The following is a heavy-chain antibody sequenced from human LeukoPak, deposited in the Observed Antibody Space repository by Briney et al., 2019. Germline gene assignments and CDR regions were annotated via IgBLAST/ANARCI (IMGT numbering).Heavy chain of an antibody. CDR2: INHSGST. V-gene: IGHV4-34*01. CDR3: ASGDGNWFDP. D-gene: IGHD2-8*01. Sequence: PSETLSLTCAVYGGSFSGYYWSWIRQPPGKGLEWIGEINHSGSTNYNPSLKSRVTISVDTSKNQFSLKLSSVTAADTAVYYCASGDGNWFDPWGQGTLVTVSS. CDR1: GGSFSGYY. J-gene: IGHJ5*02.